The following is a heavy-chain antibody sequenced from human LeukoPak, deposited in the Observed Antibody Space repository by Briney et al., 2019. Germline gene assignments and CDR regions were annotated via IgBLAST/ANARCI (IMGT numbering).Heavy chain of an antibody. J-gene: IGHJ3*02. CDR1: GFTFSSYA. CDR3: AREWVAGTEKFDAFDI. V-gene: IGHV3-30-3*01. D-gene: IGHD6-19*01. CDR2: ISYDGSNK. Sequence: GGSLRLSCAASGFTFSSYAMHWVRQAPGKGLEWVAVISYDGSNKYYADSVKGRFTISRDNSKNTLYLQMNSLRAEDTAVYYCAREWVAGTEKFDAFDIWGQGTMVTVSS.